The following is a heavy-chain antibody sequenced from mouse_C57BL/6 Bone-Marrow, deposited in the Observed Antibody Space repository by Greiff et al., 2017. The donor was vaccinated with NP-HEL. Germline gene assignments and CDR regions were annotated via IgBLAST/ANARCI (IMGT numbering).Heavy chain of an antibody. Sequence: VQLKQSGAELAKPGASVKLSCKASGYTFTSYWMHWVKQRPGQGLEWIGYINPSSGYTKYNQKFKDKATLTADKSSCTAYMQLSSLTYEDSAVYYCATLYDGITPLMDYWGQGTSVTVSS. CDR1: GYTFTSYW. CDR3: ATLYDGITPLMDY. J-gene: IGHJ4*01. CDR2: INPSSGYT. V-gene: IGHV1-7*01. D-gene: IGHD2-12*01.